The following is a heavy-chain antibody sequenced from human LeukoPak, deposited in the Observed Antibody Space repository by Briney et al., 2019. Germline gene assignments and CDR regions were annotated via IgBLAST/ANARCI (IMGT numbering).Heavy chain of an antibody. CDR1: GLTFSSYA. J-gene: IGHJ4*02. Sequence: GRSLRLSCAASGLTFSSYAMHWVRQAPGKGLEWVAVISYDGSNEYYADSVKGRSTISRDDAKNTLYLQMNSLRAEDTAVYYCASYYDFLTGYFADYWGQGTLVTVSS. CDR3: ASYYDFLTGYFADY. D-gene: IGHD3-9*01. CDR2: ISYDGSNE. V-gene: IGHV3-30-3*01.